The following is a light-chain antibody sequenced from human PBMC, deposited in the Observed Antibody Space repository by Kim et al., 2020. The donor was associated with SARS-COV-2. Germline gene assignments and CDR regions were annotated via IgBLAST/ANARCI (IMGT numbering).Light chain of an antibody. V-gene: IGLV3-9*01. J-gene: IGLJ2*01. CDR3: QVWDSSTGGV. Sequence: VALGQTARSTCGGNNSGNKNVHWYQQKPGQAPVLVIYRDSNRPSGIPGRFSGSNAGNTATLTISRAQAGDEADYYCQVWDSSTGGVFGGGTQLTVL. CDR1: NSGNKN. CDR2: RDS.